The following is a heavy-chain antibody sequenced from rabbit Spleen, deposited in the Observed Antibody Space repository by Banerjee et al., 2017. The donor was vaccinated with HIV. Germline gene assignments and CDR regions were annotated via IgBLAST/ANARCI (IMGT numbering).Heavy chain of an antibody. CDR3: ARDLLGVIGWNFYL. CDR2: INAATAKP. Sequence: QEQLVESGGGLVKPEGSLTLTCTASGFSFSSSYDMCWVRQAPGKGLEWIACINAATAKPVYATWAKGRFTISRTSSTTVTLRMTSLTAADRATYFCARDLLGVIGWNFYLWGQGTLVTVS. CDR1: GFSFSSSYD. V-gene: IGHV1S45*01. D-gene: IGHD1-1*01. J-gene: IGHJ4*01.